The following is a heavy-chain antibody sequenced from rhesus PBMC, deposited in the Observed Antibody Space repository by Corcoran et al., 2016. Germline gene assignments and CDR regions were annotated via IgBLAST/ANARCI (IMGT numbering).Heavy chain of an antibody. CDR2: ISYTGGST. CDR1: GFSFSAYY. D-gene: IGHD3-16*01. Sequence: EVQLFESGGGLAKPGGSLRLSCAASGFSFSAYYMYLVHQAPGKGLEWVSGISYTGGSTYYADAVKGRLTISRENAKNTLYLQMDSLRAEDTAVYYCARDLDYSGSLVDYWGQGVLVTVSS. V-gene: IGHV3S18*01. J-gene: IGHJ4*01. CDR3: ARDLDYSGSLVDY.